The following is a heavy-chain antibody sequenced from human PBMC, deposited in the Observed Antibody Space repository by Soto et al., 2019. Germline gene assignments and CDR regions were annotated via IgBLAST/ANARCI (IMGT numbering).Heavy chain of an antibody. CDR2: ISSSSSTI. J-gene: IGHJ5*02. D-gene: IGHD3-3*01. CDR1: GFTFSSYS. Sequence: GGALRLSCATSGFTFSSYSMNWVRQAPGKGLEWVSYISSSSSTIYYADSVKGRFTISRDNAKNSLYLQMNSLRDEDTAVYYCARESRFLEWLSLNWFDPWGQGTLVTVSS. V-gene: IGHV3-48*02. CDR3: ARESRFLEWLSLNWFDP.